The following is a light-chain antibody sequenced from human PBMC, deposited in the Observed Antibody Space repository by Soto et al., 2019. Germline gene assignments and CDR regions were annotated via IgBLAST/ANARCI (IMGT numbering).Light chain of an antibody. Sequence: QSVLAQPASVSGSPGQSITISCTGTSSVVGAYNSVSWYQQHPHKAPQVIIYKGTQRPSGVSNRFSGSTSGNAASLTISGLQADDEADYFCCFSAPESTSVFGSGP. V-gene: IGLV2-23*01. CDR2: KGT. CDR3: CFSAPESTSV. J-gene: IGLJ1*01. CDR1: SSVVGAYNS.